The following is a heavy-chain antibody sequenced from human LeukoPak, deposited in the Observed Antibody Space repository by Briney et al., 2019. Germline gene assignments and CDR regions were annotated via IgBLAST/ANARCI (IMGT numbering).Heavy chain of an antibody. CDR3: TRDRVPYNWNSNWFDP. Sequence: GGSLRLSCTASGFTFGDYAMSWFRQAPGKGLEWVGFIRRKAYGGTTEYAASVKGRFTISRDDSKSIAYLQMNSLKTEDTAVYYCTRDRVPYNWNSNWFDPWGQGTLVTVSS. D-gene: IGHD1-7*01. CDR2: IRRKAYGGTT. V-gene: IGHV3-49*03. CDR1: GFTFGDYA. J-gene: IGHJ5*02.